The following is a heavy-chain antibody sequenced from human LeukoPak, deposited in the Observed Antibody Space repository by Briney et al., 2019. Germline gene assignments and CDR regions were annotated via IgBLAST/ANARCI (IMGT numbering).Heavy chain of an antibody. D-gene: IGHD2-2*01. CDR2: ISGSGGST. Sequence: PGGSLRLSCAASGFTFSSYAMSWVRQAPGKGLEWVSAISGSGGSTYYADSVKGRFTISRDNSKNTLYLQMNSLRAEDTAVYYCAKDGCSSTSCYADRVYYYYGMDVWGQGTTVTVSS. CDR3: AKDGCSSTSCYADRVYYYYGMDV. V-gene: IGHV3-23*01. CDR1: GFTFSSYA. J-gene: IGHJ6*02.